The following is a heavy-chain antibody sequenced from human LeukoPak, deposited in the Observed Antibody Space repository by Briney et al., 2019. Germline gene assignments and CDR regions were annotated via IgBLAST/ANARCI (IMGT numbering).Heavy chain of an antibody. V-gene: IGHV4-31*03. Sequence: SETLSLTCTVSGGSISSGGYYWSWIRQHPGKGLEWIGYIYYSGSTYYNPSLKSRVTISVDTSKNQFSLKLSSVTAADTAVYYCARVRNYCGGDCYRFDYWGQGTLSPSPQ. D-gene: IGHD2-21*02. J-gene: IGHJ4*02. CDR2: IYYSGST. CDR3: ARVRNYCGGDCYRFDY. CDR1: GGSISSGGYY.